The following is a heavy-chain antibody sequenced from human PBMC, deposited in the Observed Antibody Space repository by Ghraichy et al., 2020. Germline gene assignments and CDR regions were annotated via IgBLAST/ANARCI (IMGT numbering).Heavy chain of an antibody. V-gene: IGHV5-51*01. J-gene: IGHJ4*02. Sequence: GESLNISCKGSGYSFTNYWIGWVRQMPGKGLEWVGIIYPGDADIRYSPSFQGRVTISADKSLNTAYLEWISLRASDTAIYYCARRVGGATTFFLDYWGQGTLVTVSS. CDR2: IYPGDADI. CDR3: ARRVGGATTFFLDY. CDR1: GYSFTNYW. D-gene: IGHD1-26*01.